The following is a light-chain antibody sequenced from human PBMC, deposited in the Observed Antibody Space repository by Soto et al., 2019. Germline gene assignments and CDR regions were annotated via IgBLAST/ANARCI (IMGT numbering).Light chain of an antibody. CDR2: EGN. CDR1: SSAVVTYDL. CDR3: CSFAGSRSL. J-gene: IGLJ2*01. V-gene: IGLV2-23*01. Sequence: QSVLTQPASMSGSPGQSITISCTGTSSAVVTYDLVSWYRHHPGKAPELIIYEGNQRPSGVSVRFSGSSSGNTTSLTISGLQAEDEADYYCCSFAGSRSLFGGGTKLTVL.